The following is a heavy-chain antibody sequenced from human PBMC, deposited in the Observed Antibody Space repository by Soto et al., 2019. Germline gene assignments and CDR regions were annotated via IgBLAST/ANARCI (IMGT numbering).Heavy chain of an antibody. Sequence: PSETLSLTCTVSGGSISSGDYYWSWIRQPPGKGLEWIGYIYYSGSTYYNPSLKSRVTISVDTSKNQFSLKLSSVTAADTAVYYCAREEAYYDFWSGPYYYYGMDVWGQGTTVTVSS. CDR1: GGSISSGDYY. D-gene: IGHD3-3*01. CDR3: AREEAYYDFWSGPYYYYGMDV. J-gene: IGHJ6*02. V-gene: IGHV4-30-4*01. CDR2: IYYSGST.